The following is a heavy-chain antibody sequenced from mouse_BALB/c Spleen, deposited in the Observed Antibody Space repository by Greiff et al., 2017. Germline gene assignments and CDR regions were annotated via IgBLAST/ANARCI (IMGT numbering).Heavy chain of an antibody. J-gene: IGHJ4*01. CDR1: GFTFSSYT. V-gene: IGHV5-9*03. CDR2: ISSGGGNT. Sequence: EVKLMESGGGLVKPGGSLKLSCAASGFTFSSYTMSWVRQTPEKRLEWVATISSGGGNTYYPDSVKGRFTISRDNAKNNLYLQMSSLRSEDTALYYCASLGLLWYPYYAMDYWGQGTSVTVSS. D-gene: IGHD2-10*01. CDR3: ASLGLLWYPYYAMDY.